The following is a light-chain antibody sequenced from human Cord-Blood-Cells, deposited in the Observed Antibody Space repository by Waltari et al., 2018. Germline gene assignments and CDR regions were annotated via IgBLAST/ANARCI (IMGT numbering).Light chain of an antibody. Sequence: QSVLTQPPSASGTPGQRVTISCSGSSSNIGSNTVTWYQQLPGTAPKLLIYSNNQRPVGVPDRFSGSKSGTSASRAISGLQSEDEADYYCAAWDDSLNGVVFGGGTKLTVL. CDR2: SNN. CDR1: SSNIGSNT. V-gene: IGLV1-44*01. CDR3: AAWDDSLNGVV. J-gene: IGLJ2*01.